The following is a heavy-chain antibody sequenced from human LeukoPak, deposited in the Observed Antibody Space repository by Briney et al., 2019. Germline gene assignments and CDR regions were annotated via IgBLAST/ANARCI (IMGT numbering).Heavy chain of an antibody. Sequence: GGSLRLSCAASGFTFSSYSMNWVRQAPGKGLEWVSAISGSGGSTYYADSVKGRFTISRDNSKNTLYLQMNSLRAEDTAVYYCAKDLHYGSGSFDYWGQGTLVTVSS. CDR2: ISGSGGST. D-gene: IGHD3-10*01. CDR3: AKDLHYGSGSFDY. CDR1: GFTFSSYS. V-gene: IGHV3-23*01. J-gene: IGHJ4*02.